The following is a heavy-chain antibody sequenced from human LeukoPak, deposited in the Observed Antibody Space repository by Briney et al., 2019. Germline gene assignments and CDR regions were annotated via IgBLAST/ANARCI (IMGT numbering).Heavy chain of an antibody. V-gene: IGHV4-30-2*01. CDR2: ISHSGST. Sequence: PSETLSLTCVVSGGSISSGGYPWSWIRQPPEKGLEWIGFISHSGSTFYNPSLKSRVTISIDRSKNQFSLKLSSVTAADTAVYYCARRWELLNNWFDPWGQGTLVTVSS. CDR3: ARRWELLNNWFDP. D-gene: IGHD1-26*01. CDR1: GGSISSGGYP. J-gene: IGHJ5*02.